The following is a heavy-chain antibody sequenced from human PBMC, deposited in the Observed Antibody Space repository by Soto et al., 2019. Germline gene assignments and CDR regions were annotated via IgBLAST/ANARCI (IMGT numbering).Heavy chain of an antibody. J-gene: IGHJ4*02. D-gene: IGHD3-10*01. V-gene: IGHV3-23*01. CDR1: GDSFSTYV. CDR2: VTGSGLST. Sequence: GGSLRLSCVVSGDSFSTYVMNWVRQAPGKGLEWVSGVTGSGLSTWYADSVKGRFTISRDNAKNSLYLEMNSLRVEDTAVYYCARDWGGLGYWGQGTLVTVSS. CDR3: ARDWGGLGY.